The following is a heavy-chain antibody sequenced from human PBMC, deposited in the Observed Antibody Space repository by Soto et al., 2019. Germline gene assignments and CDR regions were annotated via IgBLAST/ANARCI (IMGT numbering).Heavy chain of an antibody. CDR1: GGSFSGYY. J-gene: IGHJ4*02. CDR2: INHSGST. Sequence: SETLSLTCAVYGGSFSGYYWSWIRQPPGKGLEWIGEINHSGSTNYNPSLKSRVTISVDTSKNQFSLKLSSVTAADTAVYYCARGVRYYDYVWGSYRHPIYFDYWGQGTLVTVSS. V-gene: IGHV4-34*01. CDR3: ARGVRYYDYVWGSYRHPIYFDY. D-gene: IGHD3-16*02.